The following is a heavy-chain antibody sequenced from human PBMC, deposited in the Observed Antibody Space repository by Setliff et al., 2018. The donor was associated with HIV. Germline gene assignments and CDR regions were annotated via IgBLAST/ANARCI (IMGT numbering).Heavy chain of an antibody. Sequence: PSETLSLTCTVSGASITSHYWNWIRQPPGKGLEWSGCVSFTGSANYNPSLKGRVSISVDTSKSELSLNLRSVTAADTAVYYCARVALSVTRTSRRAVAIWGQGTMVTVSS. CDR2: VSFTGSA. V-gene: IGHV4-59*11. J-gene: IGHJ3*02. CDR1: GASITSHY. CDR3: ARVALSVTRTSRRAVAI. D-gene: IGHD1-7*01.